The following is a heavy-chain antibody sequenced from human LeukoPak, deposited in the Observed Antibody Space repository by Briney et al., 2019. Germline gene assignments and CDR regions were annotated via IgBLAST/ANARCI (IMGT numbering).Heavy chain of an antibody. V-gene: IGHV1-18*04. CDR3: ARDKTRITIFGVVIPPDY. CDR2: ISAYNGNT. Sequence: ASVKVSCKASGYTFTGYYMHWVRQAPGQGLEWMGWISAYNGNTNYAQKLQGRVTMTTDTSTSTAYMELRSLRSDDTAVYYCARDKTRITIFGVVIPPDYWGQGTLVTVSS. D-gene: IGHD3-3*01. J-gene: IGHJ4*02. CDR1: GYTFTGYY.